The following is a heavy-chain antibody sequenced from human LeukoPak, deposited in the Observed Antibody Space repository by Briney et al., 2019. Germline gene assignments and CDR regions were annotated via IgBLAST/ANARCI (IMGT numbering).Heavy chain of an antibody. CDR1: GYTFTSYS. CDR3: ARAYYYESRGYYEASDY. J-gene: IGHJ4*02. V-gene: IGHV1-46*01. Sequence: ASVKVSCKASGYTFTSYSMYWVRQTPGQGLEWMGIINPSGGSTSYAQKFQGRVTMTRDTSTSTAYMELTSLRSEDTAVYYCARAYYYESRGYYEASDYWGQGTLVTVSS. CDR2: INPSGGST. D-gene: IGHD3-22*01.